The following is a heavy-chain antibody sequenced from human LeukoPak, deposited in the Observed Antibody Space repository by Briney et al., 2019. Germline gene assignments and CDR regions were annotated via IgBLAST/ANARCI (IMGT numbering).Heavy chain of an antibody. CDR1: GGSLSSDNFY. CDR2: IYYTGNT. CDR3: ARTTIFGVVIRFDY. Sequence: PSETLSLTCTVSGGSLSSDNFYWSWIRQPPGKGLEWVGNIYYTGNTNYNPSLKSRVTISVDTSENQFSLKLSSVTAADTAVYYCARTTIFGVVIRFDYWGQGTLVTVSS. D-gene: IGHD3-3*01. J-gene: IGHJ4*02. V-gene: IGHV4-61*01.